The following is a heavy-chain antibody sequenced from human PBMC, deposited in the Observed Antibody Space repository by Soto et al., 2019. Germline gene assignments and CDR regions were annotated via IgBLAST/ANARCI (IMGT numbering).Heavy chain of an antibody. V-gene: IGHV1-46*01. Sequence: GASVKVSCKASGYTFTSYYMHWVRQAPGQGLEWMGIINPSGGSTSYAQKFQGRVTMTRDTSTSTVYMELSSRRSEETAVYYCARAQLYGYLESLGYYGMDVWGQGTTVTVSS. CDR2: INPSGGST. CDR3: ARAQLYGYLESLGYYGMDV. D-gene: IGHD5-18*01. CDR1: GYTFTSYY. J-gene: IGHJ6*02.